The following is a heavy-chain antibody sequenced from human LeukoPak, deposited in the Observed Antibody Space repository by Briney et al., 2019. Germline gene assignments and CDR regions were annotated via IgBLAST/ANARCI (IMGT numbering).Heavy chain of an antibody. J-gene: IGHJ4*02. CDR1: GGSFSGYY. CDR3: ARHSRRYCSGGSCYGPLDY. Sequence: SETLSLTCAVYGGSFSGYYWGWIRQPPGEGLEWIGSIYYSGSTYYNPSLKSRVTISVDTSKNQFSLKLSSVTAADTAVYYCARHSRRYCSGGSCYGPLDYWGQGTLVTVSS. V-gene: IGHV4-39*01. D-gene: IGHD2-15*01. CDR2: IYYSGST.